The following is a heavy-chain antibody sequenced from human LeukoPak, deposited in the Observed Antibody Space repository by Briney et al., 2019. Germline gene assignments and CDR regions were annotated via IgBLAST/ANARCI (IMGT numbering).Heavy chain of an antibody. CDR3: ARGLIGSSWYEARLDY. V-gene: IGHV4-34*01. J-gene: IGHJ4*02. CDR1: GGSISSYY. D-gene: IGHD6-13*01. CDR2: INHSGST. Sequence: SETLSLTCTVSGGSISSYYWSWIRQPAGKGLEWIGEINHSGSTNYNPSLKSRVTISVDTSKNQFSLKLSSVTAADTAVYYCARGLIGSSWYEARLDYWGQGTLVTVSS.